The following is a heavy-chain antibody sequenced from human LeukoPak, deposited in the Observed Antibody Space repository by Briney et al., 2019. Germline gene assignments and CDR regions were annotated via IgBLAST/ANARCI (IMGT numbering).Heavy chain of an antibody. Sequence: GGFLRLSCAASGFTFSSYSMDWVRQAPGKGLEWVSYTSSSSGTIKYADSVRGRFTISRDNAENSLYLQMNSLRDEDTAVYYCARARGTGWYFDLWGRGTLVTVSS. CDR2: TSSSSGTI. J-gene: IGHJ2*01. D-gene: IGHD2-15*01. V-gene: IGHV3-48*02. CDR1: GFTFSSYS. CDR3: ARARGTGWYFDL.